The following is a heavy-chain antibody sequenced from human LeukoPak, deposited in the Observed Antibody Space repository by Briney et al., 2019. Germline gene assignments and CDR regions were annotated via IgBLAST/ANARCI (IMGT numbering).Heavy chain of an antibody. CDR3: GRVQYQLLYRNSDVFDI. Sequence: SVKVSCQASGGTFISYAISWVRQAPGQGLEWMGGIIPIFGTANYAQKFQGRVTIPTDKSTSPVYTALRSLGTRGKAGYSFGRVQYQLLYRNSDVFDIWGQGKMVTVSS. CDR2: IIPIFGTA. J-gene: IGHJ3*02. CDR1: GGTFISYA. D-gene: IGHD2-2*02. V-gene: IGHV1-69*05.